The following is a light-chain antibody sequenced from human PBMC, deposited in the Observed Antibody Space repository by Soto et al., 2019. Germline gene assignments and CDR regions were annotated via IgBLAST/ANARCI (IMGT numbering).Light chain of an antibody. Sequence: EIVMTQSPATLSVSPGERATLSCRASQSVRNNLAWYQQKPGQAPRLLIYGASTMATGIPARFSGSGSGTEFTLTISSLQSEDFAVYYCQQYNNWPPMYTFGQGTKLEIK. CDR2: GAS. J-gene: IGKJ2*01. CDR3: QQYNNWPPMYT. V-gene: IGKV3-15*01. CDR1: QSVRNN.